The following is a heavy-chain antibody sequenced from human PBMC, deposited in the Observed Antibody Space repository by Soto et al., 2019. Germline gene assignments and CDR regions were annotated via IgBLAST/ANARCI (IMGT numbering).Heavy chain of an antibody. J-gene: IGHJ4*02. V-gene: IGHV1-18*01. CDR3: ARAVPFSLGARLAY. CDR1: GYTFSTYG. CDR2: ISTYNANT. D-gene: IGHD1-26*01. Sequence: QVQLVRSGAEVKKPGASVRVSCKTSGYTFSTYGITWVRQAPGQGLEWMGWISTYNANTNYAQKLQGRVTMTTDTSTSTAYMELRSLRSDDTAVYYCARAVPFSLGARLAYWGQGTLVTVSS.